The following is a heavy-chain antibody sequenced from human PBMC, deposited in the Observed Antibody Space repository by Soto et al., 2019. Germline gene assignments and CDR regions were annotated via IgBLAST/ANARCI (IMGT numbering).Heavy chain of an antibody. V-gene: IGHV1-2*02. CDR1: GYTFTGYY. D-gene: IGHD3-16*01. CDR2: INPNSGGT. CDR3: ARFTYDTGGVSTHGMDV. Sequence: ASVKVSCKASGYTFTGYYMHWVRQAPGQGLEWMGWINPNSGGTNYAQKFQGRVTMTRDTSIRTAYMELSRLRSDDTAVYYCARFTYDTGGVSTHGMDVWGQGTTVTVSS. J-gene: IGHJ6*02.